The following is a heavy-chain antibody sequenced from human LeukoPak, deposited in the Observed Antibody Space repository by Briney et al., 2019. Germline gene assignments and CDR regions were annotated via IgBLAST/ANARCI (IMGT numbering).Heavy chain of an antibody. CDR2: INPNSGGT. J-gene: IGHJ6*03. Sequence: GASVKVSCKASGYTFTGYYMHWVRQAPGQGLEWMGWINPNSGGTNYAQKFQGRVTMTRDTSISTAYMELSRLRSDDTAVYYCAKLIGNARIAAAGTHYYMDVWGKGTTVTVSS. CDR1: GYTFTGYY. CDR3: AKLIGNARIAAAGTHYYMDV. D-gene: IGHD6-13*01. V-gene: IGHV1-2*02.